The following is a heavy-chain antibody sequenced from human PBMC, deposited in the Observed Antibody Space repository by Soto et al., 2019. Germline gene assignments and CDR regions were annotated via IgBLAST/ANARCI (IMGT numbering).Heavy chain of an antibody. D-gene: IGHD1-1*01. J-gene: IGHJ6*02. CDR2: ISSGSTTI. Sequence: LRLPCAASGFSFSSSTMNWVRQAPGKGLEWVSYISSGSTTIYYAESVKGRFTISRDNGKNSLYLQMNSLRDEDTAVYYCARVRRNDASDYYGMDVWGQGTTVTVSS. CDR3: ARVRRNDASDYYGMDV. V-gene: IGHV3-48*02. CDR1: GFSFSSST.